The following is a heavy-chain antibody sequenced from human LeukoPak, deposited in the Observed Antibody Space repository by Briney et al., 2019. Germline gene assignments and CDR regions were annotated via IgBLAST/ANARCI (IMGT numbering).Heavy chain of an antibody. V-gene: IGHV1-69*13. Sequence: ASVKVSCKASGGTFSSYAISWVRQAPGQGLEWMGGIIPIFGTANYAQKFQGRVTITADESTSTAYMELSSLRSEDTAVYYCARDLLIVGATTGYWGQGTLVTVSS. J-gene: IGHJ4*02. CDR3: ARDLLIVGATTGY. CDR1: GGTFSSYA. CDR2: IIPIFGTA. D-gene: IGHD1-26*01.